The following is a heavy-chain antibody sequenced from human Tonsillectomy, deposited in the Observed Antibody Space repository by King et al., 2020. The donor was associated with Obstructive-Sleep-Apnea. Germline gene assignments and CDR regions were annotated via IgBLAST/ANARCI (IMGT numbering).Heavy chain of an antibody. V-gene: IGHV5-51*01. CDR1: GYSFTNYW. CDR3: VRRERWNYVDYYFNY. J-gene: IGHJ4*02. Sequence: VQLVESGTEVKKPGESLKISCKGSGYSFTNYWIGWVRQMPGKGLEWMGIVYPGDSDTRYSPSFQGQVTISADKSITTAYLQWSSLKASDTAMYYCVRRERWNYVDYYFNYWGQGPLVTVSS. CDR2: VYPGDSDT. D-gene: IGHD1-7*01.